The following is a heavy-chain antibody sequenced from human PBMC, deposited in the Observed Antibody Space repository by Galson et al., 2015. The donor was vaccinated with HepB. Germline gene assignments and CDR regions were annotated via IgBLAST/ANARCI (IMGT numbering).Heavy chain of an antibody. CDR2: INAGNDYT. D-gene: IGHD3-10*01. Sequence: VKVSCKASGYTFTSYALHWLRQAPGQRLEWMGWINAGNDYTKYSQKFQGRVTITRDTSASTAYMELSSLRSEDTAVYYCARDLTMVRGVVSYSDCWGQGTLVTVSS. V-gene: IGHV1-3*01. CDR3: ARDLTMVRGVVSYSDC. CDR1: GYTFTSYA. J-gene: IGHJ4*02.